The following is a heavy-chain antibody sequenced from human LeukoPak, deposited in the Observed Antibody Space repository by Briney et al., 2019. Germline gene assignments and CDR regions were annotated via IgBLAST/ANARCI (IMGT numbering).Heavy chain of an antibody. D-gene: IGHD1-14*01. J-gene: IGHJ4*02. CDR1: GGSVSSYY. V-gene: IGHV4-59*08. CDR2: IHNGGRT. Sequence: EASETLSLTCSVSGGSVSSYYWSWIRQSPGKGLEWIGYIHNGGRTNYNPSLKSRVTGFVDTSKNQVSLRLSSVTAADTAVYYCARHGTISSESYFDYWGQGALVTVSS. CDR3: ARHGTISSESYFDY.